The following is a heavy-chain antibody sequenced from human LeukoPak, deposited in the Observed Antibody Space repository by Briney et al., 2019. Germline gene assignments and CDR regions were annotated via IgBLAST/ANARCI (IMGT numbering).Heavy chain of an antibody. CDR1: EYTFTGYY. CDR3: ARMGAYYYDSSGYYY. V-gene: IGHV1-18*04. CDR2: ISAYNGNT. J-gene: IGHJ4*02. D-gene: IGHD3-22*01. Sequence: GASVKVSCKASEYTFTGYYVHWVRQAPGQGLEWMGWISAYNGNTNYAQKLQGRVTMTTDTSTSTAYMELRSLRSDDTAVYYCARMGAYYYDSSGYYYWGQGTLVTVSS.